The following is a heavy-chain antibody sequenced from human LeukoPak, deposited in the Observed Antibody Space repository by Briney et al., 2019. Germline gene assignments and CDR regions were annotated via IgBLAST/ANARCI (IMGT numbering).Heavy chain of an antibody. Sequence: ASVKVSCKASGYTFTSYDINWVRQATGQGLEWMGWMNPNSGNTGYAQKFQGRVTMTRDTSISTAYMELSRLRSDDTAVYYCASHHTEYLMDVWGKGTTVTISS. V-gene: IGHV1-8*01. CDR3: ASHHTEYLMDV. J-gene: IGHJ6*03. CDR2: MNPNSGNT. CDR1: GYTFTSYD. D-gene: IGHD6-6*01.